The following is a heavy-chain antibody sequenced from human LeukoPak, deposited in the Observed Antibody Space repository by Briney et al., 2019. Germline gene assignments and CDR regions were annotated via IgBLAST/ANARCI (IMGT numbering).Heavy chain of an antibody. J-gene: IGHJ4*02. V-gene: IGHV4-38-2*01. Sequence: GSLRLSCAASGFTFSSYAMSWIRQPPGKGLEWIGSIYYSGSTYYNPSLKSRVTISVDTSKNQFSLKLNSMTAADTAVYYCARCGGDCYFGAFDYWGQGTLVTVSS. CDR1: GFTFSSYA. CDR2: IYYSGST. D-gene: IGHD2-21*02. CDR3: ARCGGDCYFGAFDY.